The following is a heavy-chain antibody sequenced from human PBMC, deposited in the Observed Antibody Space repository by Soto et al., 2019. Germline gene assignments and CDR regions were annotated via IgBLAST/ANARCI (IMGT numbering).Heavy chain of an antibody. Sequence: GASVKVSCKASGYTFTGYYMHWVRQAPGQGLEWMGWINPNSGGTNYAQKFQGWVTMTRDTSISTAYMELSRLRSDDTAVYYCARMSVAAPAGMDVWGQGTTVTVSS. V-gene: IGHV1-2*04. D-gene: IGHD6-19*01. CDR1: GYTFTGYY. J-gene: IGHJ6*02. CDR3: ARMSVAAPAGMDV. CDR2: INPNSGGT.